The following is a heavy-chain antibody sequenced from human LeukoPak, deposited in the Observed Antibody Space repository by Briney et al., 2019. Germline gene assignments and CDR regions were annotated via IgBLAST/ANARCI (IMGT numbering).Heavy chain of an antibody. CDR3: AHLRRGYSYGLSFDY. D-gene: IGHD5-18*01. CDR2: IIPIFGTA. CDR1: GGTFSSYA. V-gene: IGHV1-69*13. Sequence: SVKASCKASGGTFSSYAISWVPHAPRQGLEWMGAIIPIFGTANYAQKFQGRVTITADESTSTAYIELSSLRSEDTAVYYCAHLRRGYSYGLSFDYWGQGTLVTVSS. J-gene: IGHJ4*02.